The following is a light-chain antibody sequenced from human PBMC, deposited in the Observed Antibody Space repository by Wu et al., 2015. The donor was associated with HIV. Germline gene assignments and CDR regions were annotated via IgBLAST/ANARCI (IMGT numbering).Light chain of an antibody. CDR1: QTVTTNY. V-gene: IGKV3-20*01. J-gene: IGKJ1*01. CDR2: GAT. Sequence: EVVLTQSPGTLSLSPGERATLSCRSSQTVTTNYLAWYQQKPGQAPRLLIYGATSRAIGIPDRFSGSGSGKDFTLTISRVEPEDFAVYYCQQYSDSPRTFGQGTKVEFK. CDR3: QQYSDSPRT.